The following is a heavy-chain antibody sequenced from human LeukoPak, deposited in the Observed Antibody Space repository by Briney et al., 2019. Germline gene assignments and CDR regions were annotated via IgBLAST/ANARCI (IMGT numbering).Heavy chain of an antibody. D-gene: IGHD3-10*01. CDR3: AKGPAMVRGTFDP. V-gene: IGHV3-23*01. CDR2: ISGSGGST. J-gene: IGHJ5*02. Sequence: GGTLRLSCAASGFTFSSYGMSWVRQAPGKGLEWVSDISGSGGSTYYADSVKGRFTISRDYSKNTLYLQMNSLRTEETAVYYCAKGPAMVRGTFDPWGQGTLVTVSS. CDR1: GFTFSSYG.